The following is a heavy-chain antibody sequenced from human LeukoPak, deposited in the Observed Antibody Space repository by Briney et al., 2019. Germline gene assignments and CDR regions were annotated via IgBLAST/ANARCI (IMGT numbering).Heavy chain of an antibody. D-gene: IGHD3-22*01. CDR1: GGTFSSYA. J-gene: IGHJ5*02. Sequence: ASVKVSCKASGGTFSSYAISWVRQAPGQGLEWMGGIIPIFGTANYAQKFQGRVTITADESTSTAYMELSSLRSEDTAVYYCAXXGPFXXXSSYGDYNWFDPWGQGTLVTVSS. CDR2: IIPIFGTA. CDR3: AXXGPFXXXSSYGDYNWFDP. V-gene: IGHV1-69*13.